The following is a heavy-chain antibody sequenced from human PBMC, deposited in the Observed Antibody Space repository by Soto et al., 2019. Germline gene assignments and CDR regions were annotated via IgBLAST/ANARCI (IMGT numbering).Heavy chain of an antibody. Sequence: SETLSLTCTVSGGSISSYYWSWIRQPPGKGLEWIGYIYYSGSTNYNPSLKSRVTISVDTSKNQFSLKLSSVTAADTAVYYCARGGFGGCSSTSCYLYYYYGMDVWGQGTTVTVSS. V-gene: IGHV4-59*01. D-gene: IGHD2-2*01. CDR3: ARGGFGGCSSTSCYLYYYYGMDV. J-gene: IGHJ6*02. CDR1: GGSISSYY. CDR2: IYYSGST.